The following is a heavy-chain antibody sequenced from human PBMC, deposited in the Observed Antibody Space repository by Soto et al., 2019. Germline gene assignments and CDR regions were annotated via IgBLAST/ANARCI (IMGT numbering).Heavy chain of an antibody. D-gene: IGHD3-10*01. V-gene: IGHV3-30-3*01. Sequence: GSLRLSCAASGFTFSSYAMHWVRQAPGKGLEWVAVISYDGSNKYYADSVKGRFSISRDNSRNTLYLQMNSLRAEGTGVYYSARELWFGEYRFGPGGYYYYGMDVWGQGTTVTVSS. CDR2: ISYDGSNK. CDR3: ARELWFGEYRFGPGGYYYYGMDV. CDR1: GFTFSSYA. J-gene: IGHJ6*02.